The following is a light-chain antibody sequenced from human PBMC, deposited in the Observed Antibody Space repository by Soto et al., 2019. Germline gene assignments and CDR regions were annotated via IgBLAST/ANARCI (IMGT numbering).Light chain of an antibody. CDR1: QSVSSSY. CDR2: GAS. J-gene: IGKJ3*01. CDR3: QQYETFSGT. V-gene: IGKV3-20*01. Sequence: EIVLTQSPGTLSLSPGERATLSCRASQSVSSSYIAWYQHRPGQAPRLLNYGASSRATGIPDRFSGIGSGAVFTLTIAVLEPEDFADYCCQQYETFSGTFGPGTKVDIK.